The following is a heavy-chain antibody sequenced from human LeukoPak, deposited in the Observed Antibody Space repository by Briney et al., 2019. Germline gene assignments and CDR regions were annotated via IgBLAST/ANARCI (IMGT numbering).Heavy chain of an antibody. CDR3: ARDPVSPDGYNSYYYYGMDV. CDR2: IIPILGIA. D-gene: IGHD5-24*01. Sequence: ASVKVSCKASGDTFSSYAISWVRQAPGQGLEWMGRIIPILGIANYAQKFQGRVTITADKSTSTAYMELSSLRSEDTAVYYCARDPVSPDGYNSYYYYGMDVWGQGTTVTVSS. J-gene: IGHJ6*01. V-gene: IGHV1-69*04. CDR1: GDTFSSYA.